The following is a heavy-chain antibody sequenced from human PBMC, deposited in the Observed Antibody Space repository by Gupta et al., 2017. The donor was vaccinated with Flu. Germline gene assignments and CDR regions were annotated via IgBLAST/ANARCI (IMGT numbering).Heavy chain of an antibody. CDR1: GFAFSRPY. V-gene: IGHV3-74*03. CDR2: INPDGSST. Sequence: EMQLVESGGGLVQPGGSLRLSCAAAGFAFSRPYLQWVRQAPGKGLVWVSRINPDGSSTTYAESVKGRFTISRDNAKNTLYLQINSLGDDDTAVYYCATVTSGCWGQGTLVTVSS. D-gene: IGHD4-17*01. CDR3: ATVTSGC. J-gene: IGHJ4*02.